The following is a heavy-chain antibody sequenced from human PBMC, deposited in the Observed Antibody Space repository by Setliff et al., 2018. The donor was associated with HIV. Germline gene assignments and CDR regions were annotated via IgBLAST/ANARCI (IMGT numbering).Heavy chain of an antibody. V-gene: IGHV4-34*01. Sequence: TSETLSLTCAVYGGSFSGYYWSWIRQPPGKGLEWIGEINHSGSTNYNPSLKSRVTISVDTSKNQFSLKPSSVTAADTAVFYCARLTTTYYYDSSAYYHPVWGQGTLVTVSS. CDR3: ARLTTTYYYDSSAYYHPV. J-gene: IGHJ4*02. CDR1: GGSFSGYY. D-gene: IGHD3-22*01. CDR2: INHSGST.